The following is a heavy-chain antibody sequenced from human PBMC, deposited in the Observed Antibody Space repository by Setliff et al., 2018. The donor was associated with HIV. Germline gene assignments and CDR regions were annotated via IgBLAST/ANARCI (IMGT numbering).Heavy chain of an antibody. CDR3: ARESLGVLVPATMYWFDP. D-gene: IGHD2-2*01. V-gene: IGHV7-4-1*02. Sequence: ASVKVSCKTSGDTFRSYGIMWVRQAPGQGLEWMGYINTNSGNPTYAQGFTGRFVFYLDPSDNTAYLQITNLKVEDTAVYFCARESLGVLVPATMYWFDPWGQGTLVTVSS. J-gene: IGHJ5*02. CDR2: INTNSGNP. CDR1: GDTFRSYG.